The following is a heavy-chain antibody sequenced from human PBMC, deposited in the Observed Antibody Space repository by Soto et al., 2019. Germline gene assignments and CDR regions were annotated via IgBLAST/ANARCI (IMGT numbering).Heavy chain of an antibody. CDR3: ARSPLDCGGDCYMVYYGMDV. J-gene: IGHJ6*02. CDR2: IWYDGSNK. D-gene: IGHD2-21*02. CDR1: GFTFSSYG. Sequence: GGSLRLSCAASGFTFSSYGMHWVRQAPGKGLEWVAVIWYDGSNKYYADSVKGRFTISRDNSKNTLYLQMNSLRAEDTAVYYCARSPLDCGGDCYMVYYGMDVWGQGTTVTAP. V-gene: IGHV3-33*01.